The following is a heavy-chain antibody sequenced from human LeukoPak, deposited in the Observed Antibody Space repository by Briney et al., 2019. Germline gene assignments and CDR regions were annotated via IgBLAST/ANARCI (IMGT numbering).Heavy chain of an antibody. CDR1: GFTFSSCG. D-gene: IGHD3-22*01. J-gene: IGHJ4*02. CDR2: IWYDGSNK. CDR3: ARDPPHYDSSGFDY. V-gene: IGHV3-33*01. Sequence: PGGSLRLSCAASGFTFSSCGMHWVRQAPGKGLEWVAVIWYDGSNKYYADSVKGRFTISRDNSKNTLYLQMNSLRAEDTAVYYCARDPPHYDSSGFDYWGQGTLVTVSS.